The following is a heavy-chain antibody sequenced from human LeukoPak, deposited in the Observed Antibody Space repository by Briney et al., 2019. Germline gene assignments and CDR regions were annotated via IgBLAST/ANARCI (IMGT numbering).Heavy chain of an antibody. CDR2: ISYDGSNK. CDR1: GFTFSSYG. D-gene: IGHD6-19*01. CDR3: AKDRYSSGWLPDY. J-gene: IGHJ4*02. V-gene: IGHV3-30*18. Sequence: GRSLRLSCAASGFTFSSYGTHWVRQAPGKGLEWVAVISYDGSNKYYADSVKGRFTISRDNSKNTLYLQMNSLRAEDTAVYYCAKDRYSSGWLPDYWGQGTLVTVSS.